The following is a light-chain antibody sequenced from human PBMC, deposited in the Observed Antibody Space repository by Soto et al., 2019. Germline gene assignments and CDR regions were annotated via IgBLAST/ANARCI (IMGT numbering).Light chain of an antibody. CDR1: ESVSSN. V-gene: IGKV3-15*01. Sequence: EIVVRQSPATLSLSPGERATLSCRASESVSSNLAWYQQKPGQAPRLVIYGVSTRATGISARFSGSGSGTEFTLTISSLQSEDFAVYYCQQYNDWPLTFGGGTNVEIK. CDR3: QQYNDWPLT. J-gene: IGKJ4*01. CDR2: GVS.